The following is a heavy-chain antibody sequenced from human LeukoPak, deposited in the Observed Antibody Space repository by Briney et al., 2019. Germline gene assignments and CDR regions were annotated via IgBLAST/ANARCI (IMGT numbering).Heavy chain of an antibody. Sequence: SEKLSCKASVGTFSSYAISWVRQAPGQGLEWMGRIIPFLGIANYAQKFQGRVTITADKSTSTAYMELSSLRSEDTAVYYCAGGGGTNYYDSSGYDQPFGYWGQGTLVTVSS. J-gene: IGHJ4*02. CDR2: IIPFLGIA. CDR1: VGTFSSYA. CDR3: AGGGGTNYYDSSGYDQPFGY. D-gene: IGHD3-22*01. V-gene: IGHV1-69*04.